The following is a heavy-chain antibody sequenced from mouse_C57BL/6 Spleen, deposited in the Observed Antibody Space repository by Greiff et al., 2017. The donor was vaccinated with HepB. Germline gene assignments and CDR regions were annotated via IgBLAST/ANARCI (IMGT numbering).Heavy chain of an antibody. CDR2: ISSGGSYT. V-gene: IGHV5-6*01. J-gene: IGHJ2*01. Sequence: EVHLVESGGDLVKPGGSLKLSCAASGFTFSSYGMSWVRQTPDKRLEWVATISSGGSYTYYPDSVKGRFTISRDNAKNTLYLQMSSLKSEDTAMYYCARHDYYDYDGGDYFDYWGQGTTLTVSS. CDR1: GFTFSSYG. CDR3: ARHDYYDYDGGDYFDY. D-gene: IGHD2-4*01.